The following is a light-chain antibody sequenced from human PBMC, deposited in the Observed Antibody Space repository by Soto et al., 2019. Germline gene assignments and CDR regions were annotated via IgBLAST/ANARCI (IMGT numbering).Light chain of an antibody. CDR1: QSISGRW. Sequence: DVPMTQSPSTLSASVGDRVTITCRSSQSISGRWLAWYQQKPGKAPKLLIYKASVLETGVPSRFSGSGSGTDFTLTISSLQPDDLATYYCQQYNSPYTFGQGTRLEIK. CDR2: KAS. CDR3: QQYNSPYT. V-gene: IGKV1-5*03. J-gene: IGKJ2*01.